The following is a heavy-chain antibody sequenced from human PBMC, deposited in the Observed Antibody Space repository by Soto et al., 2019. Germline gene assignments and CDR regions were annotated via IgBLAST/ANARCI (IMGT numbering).Heavy chain of an antibody. CDR1: GFTFSSYG. J-gene: IGHJ4*02. CDR2: ISYDGSNK. CDR3: AKDRGGYSYGSDY. D-gene: IGHD5-18*01. V-gene: IGHV3-30*18. Sequence: QVQLVESGGGVVQPGRSLRLSCAASGFTFSSYGMHWVRQAPGKGLEWVAVISYDGSNKYYADSVKGRFTISRDNSKNTLYLQMNSLRAEDTAVYYCAKDRGGYSYGSDYWGQGTLVTVSS.